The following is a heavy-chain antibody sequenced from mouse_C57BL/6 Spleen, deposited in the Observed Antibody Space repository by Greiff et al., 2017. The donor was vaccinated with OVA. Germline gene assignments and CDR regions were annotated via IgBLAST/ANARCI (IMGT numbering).Heavy chain of an antibody. CDR3: AIYSNYVPWYFDV. CDR1: GFTFSSYT. Sequence: EVMLVESGGGLVKPGGSLKLSCAASGFTFSSYTMSWVRQTPEKRLEWVATISGGGGNTYYPDSVKGRFTISRDNAKNTLYLQMSSLRSEDTALYYCAIYSNYVPWYFDVWGTGTTVTVSS. CDR2: ISGGGGNT. D-gene: IGHD2-5*01. V-gene: IGHV5-9*01. J-gene: IGHJ1*03.